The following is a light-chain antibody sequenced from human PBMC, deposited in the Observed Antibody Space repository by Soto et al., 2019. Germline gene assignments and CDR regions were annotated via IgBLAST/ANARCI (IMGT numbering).Light chain of an antibody. CDR1: GSNIGSHT. CDR3: AAWDDSLSGAV. J-gene: IGLJ7*01. Sequence: QSVLTQPPSASVTPGQRVTISCSGSGSNIGSHTVSWYQQLPGTAPNLLIYSNDQRPSGVPDRFSGSKSGTSASLAISGLQSEDEADYYCAAWDDSLSGAVFGGGTQLTVL. V-gene: IGLV1-44*01. CDR2: SND.